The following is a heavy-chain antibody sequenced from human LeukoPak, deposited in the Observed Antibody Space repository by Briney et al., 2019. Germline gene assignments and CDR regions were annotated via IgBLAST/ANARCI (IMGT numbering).Heavy chain of an antibody. Sequence: SQTLSLTCVVSGDSVSSKNGAWNWIRQSPSRGLEWLGRTYYRSKWYNDYAESMEGRMTISQDTSKNQYSLQLNSVTPDDTAVYYCARDFGTTGWHKFDYWGQGTLVTVSS. D-gene: IGHD6-19*01. CDR3: ARDFGTTGWHKFDY. CDR1: GDSVSSKNGA. V-gene: IGHV6-1*01. CDR2: TYYRSKWYN. J-gene: IGHJ4*02.